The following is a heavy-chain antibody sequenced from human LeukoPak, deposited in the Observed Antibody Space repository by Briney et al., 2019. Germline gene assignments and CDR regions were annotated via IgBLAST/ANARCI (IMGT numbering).Heavy chain of an antibody. CDR1: GGSISSGRYF. J-gene: IGHJ4*02. V-gene: IGHV4-39*02. D-gene: IGHD4-17*01. Sequence: PSETLSLTCTVSGGSISSGRYFWGWIRQPPGKGLEWIGSMYYSGGSGSTYYTPSLKSRVTTSVDTSKNHFSLKVYSMTAADTAIYYCVKYGDNAGAHWGPGTLVTVSS. CDR2: MYYSGGSGST. CDR3: VKYGDNAGAH.